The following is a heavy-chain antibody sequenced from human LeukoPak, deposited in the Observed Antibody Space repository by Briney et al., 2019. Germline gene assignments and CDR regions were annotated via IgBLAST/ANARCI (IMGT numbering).Heavy chain of an antibody. V-gene: IGHV3-11*01. Sequence: NPGGSLRLSCAASGFTFSDYYMTWIRQAPGKGLEWVSQISRSSGTIYYADSVQGRFTVSRDNGKKSLYLQMSYLRAEDTAVYYCVREAKMTNILWGQGTLVTVSS. CDR2: ISRSSGTI. CDR1: GFTFSDYY. CDR3: VREAKMTNIL. J-gene: IGHJ4*02. D-gene: IGHD2-21*01.